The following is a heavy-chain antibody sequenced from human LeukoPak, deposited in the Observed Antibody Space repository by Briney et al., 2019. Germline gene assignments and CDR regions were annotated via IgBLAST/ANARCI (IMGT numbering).Heavy chain of an antibody. CDR2: IKSKTDGETT. Sequence: GGSLRLSCAASGFTFSNAWMNWVRQAPGKGLEWVGRIKSKTDGETTDYAAPVKGRFTISRDDSKNTLYLQMNSPKAEDTAMYYCTTDLIAVADDDYWGQGTLVTVSS. CDR1: GFTFSNAW. V-gene: IGHV3-15*01. CDR3: TTDLIAVADDDY. D-gene: IGHD6-19*01. J-gene: IGHJ4*02.